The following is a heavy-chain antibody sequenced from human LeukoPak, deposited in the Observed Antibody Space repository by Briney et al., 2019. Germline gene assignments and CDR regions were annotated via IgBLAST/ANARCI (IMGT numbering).Heavy chain of an antibody. CDR2: VYYSGST. J-gene: IGHJ4*02. V-gene: IGHV4-39*07. Sequence: PSETLSLTCSVSGGSITSSSYYWGWIRQPPGKGLEWIGSVYYSGSTYYNPSLKSRVTISVDTSKNQFSLKLSSVTAADTAVYHCARGGVVAALDYWGQGTLVTVSS. D-gene: IGHD2-15*01. CDR1: GGSITSSSYY. CDR3: ARGGVVAALDY.